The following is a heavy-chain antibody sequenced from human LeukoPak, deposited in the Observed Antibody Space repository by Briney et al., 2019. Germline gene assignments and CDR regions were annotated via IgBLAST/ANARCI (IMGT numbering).Heavy chain of an antibody. CDR3: ARLYYYDSSGYYNDAFDI. CDR2: FDPEDGET. CDR1: VYTLTELS. J-gene: IGHJ3*02. V-gene: IGHV1-24*01. Sequence: ASVKDSFKVSVYTLTELSMHWVGQARGKGREWMGGFDPEDGETIYAQKFQGRVTMTEDTSTDTAYMELSSLRSEDTAVYYCARLYYYDSSGYYNDAFDIWGQGTMVTVSS. D-gene: IGHD3-22*01.